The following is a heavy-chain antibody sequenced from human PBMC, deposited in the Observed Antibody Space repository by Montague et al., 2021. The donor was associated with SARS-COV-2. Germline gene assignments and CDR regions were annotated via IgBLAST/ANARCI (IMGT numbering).Heavy chain of an antibody. J-gene: IGHJ4*02. D-gene: IGHD3-22*01. CDR3: AKGFQPYSYESSGFYTFDY. Sequence: SLRLSCAASGFTFSSYAMSWVRQAPGKGLEWVSVIYSGSSSTWYADSVKGRFTISRDNPKNTLYLRMNSLRVGDTAVYYCAKGFQPYSYESSGFYTFDYWGQGTLVTVSS. CDR1: GFTFSSYA. CDR2: IYSGSSST. V-gene: IGHV3-23*03.